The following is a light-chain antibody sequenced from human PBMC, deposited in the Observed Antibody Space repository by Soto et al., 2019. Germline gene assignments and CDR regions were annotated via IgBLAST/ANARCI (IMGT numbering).Light chain of an antibody. V-gene: IGLV2-14*01. J-gene: IGLJ3*02. CDR1: SSDIGSYDF. CDR3: TSYTSSTTRWV. Sequence: QSALTQPASVSGSLGQSITVSYTGTSSDIGSYDFVSWYQHHPDKAPKLLIYGVTNRPSGVSNRFSGSKSGNTASLTISGLQAEDEADYFCTSYTSSTTRWVFGGGTQLTVL. CDR2: GVT.